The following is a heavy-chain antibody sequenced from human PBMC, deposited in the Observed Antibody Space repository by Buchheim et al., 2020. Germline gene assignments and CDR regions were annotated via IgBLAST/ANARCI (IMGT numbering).Heavy chain of an antibody. J-gene: IGHJ4*02. D-gene: IGHD4-23*01. Sequence: QLQLVESGGGVVQPGRSLRLSCAASGFIFSNFGIHWVRQAPGKGLEWVAMISYDGSIEYYADSVKGRFTVSRDNSKNTLYLQMNSLRAEDTAVYYCAKSVEYDYWGQGTL. CDR3: AKSVEYDY. CDR1: GFIFSNFG. CDR2: ISYDGSIE. V-gene: IGHV3-30*18.